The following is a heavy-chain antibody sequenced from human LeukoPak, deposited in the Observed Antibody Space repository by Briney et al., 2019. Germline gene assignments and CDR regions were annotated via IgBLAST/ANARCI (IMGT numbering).Heavy chain of an antibody. D-gene: IGHD4-17*01. Sequence: GGSLRLSCAASGISMSGYFMSWIRQAPGKGLEWVAYLSNSGSSIYYAESVKGRFTISRDNANNSLFLQMNNLRVDDTALYYCTREPNDYGDNGRHYWGQGTLVTVSA. J-gene: IGHJ4*02. CDR1: GISMSGYF. V-gene: IGHV3-11*01. CDR3: TREPNDYGDNGRHY. CDR2: LSNSGSSI.